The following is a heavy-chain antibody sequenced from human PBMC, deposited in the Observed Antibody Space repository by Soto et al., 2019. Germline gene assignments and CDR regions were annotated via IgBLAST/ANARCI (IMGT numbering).Heavy chain of an antibody. D-gene: IGHD3-10*01. CDR1: GGSFSGYY. CDR3: ASMYGSGSYYKKPYYYYGMDV. Sequence: SVTLSLTCAVYGGSFSGYYWSWIRQPPGKRLEWIGEINHSGSTNYNPSLKSRVTISVDTSKNQFSLKLSSVTAADTAVYYCASMYGSGSYYKKPYYYYGMDVWGQGTTVTVSS. CDR2: INHSGST. V-gene: IGHV4-34*01. J-gene: IGHJ6*02.